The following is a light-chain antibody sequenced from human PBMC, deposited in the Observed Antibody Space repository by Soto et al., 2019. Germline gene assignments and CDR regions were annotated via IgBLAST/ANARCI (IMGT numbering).Light chain of an antibody. Sequence: EIVLTQSPATLSLSPGERATLSCRASQSVSSYLAWYQQKRGQAPRLLIYDASNRATGIPARFSGSGSGKDFTLTISSLEPEDFGVYFCPQRSNWPWTFGQGTKVESK. J-gene: IGKJ1*01. V-gene: IGKV3-11*01. CDR1: QSVSSY. CDR3: PQRSNWPWT. CDR2: DAS.